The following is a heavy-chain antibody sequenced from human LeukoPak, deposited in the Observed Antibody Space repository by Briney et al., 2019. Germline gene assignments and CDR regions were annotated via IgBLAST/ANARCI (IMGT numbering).Heavy chain of an antibody. V-gene: IGHV4-59*01. CDR2: IYYNGST. J-gene: IGHJ4*02. D-gene: IGHD2-2*02. Sequence: SETLSLTCTVSGDSTSNYYWSWIRQPPGKGLQWIGYIYYNGSTNYNPSLKSRVTISIDTSKNQFSLKLSSVTAADTAVYYCARRYCSSPDCYRRNDILFHHWGQGTLVTVSS. CDR1: GDSTSNYY. CDR3: ARRYCSSPDCYRRNDILFHH.